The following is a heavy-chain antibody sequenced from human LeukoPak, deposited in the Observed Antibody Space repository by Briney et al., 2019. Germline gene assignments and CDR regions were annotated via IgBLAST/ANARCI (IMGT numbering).Heavy chain of an antibody. V-gene: IGHV7-4-1*02. CDR3: ARDTTGYSGSYLENNFDY. CDR2: INTNTGNP. Sequence: GASVKVSCKASGYTFTSYAMNWVRQAPGQGLEWMGRINTNTGNPTYAQGFTGRFVFSLDTSVSTAYLQISSLKAEDTAVYYCARDTTGYSGSYLENNFDYWGQGTLVTVSS. D-gene: IGHD1-26*01. J-gene: IGHJ4*02. CDR1: GYTFTSYA.